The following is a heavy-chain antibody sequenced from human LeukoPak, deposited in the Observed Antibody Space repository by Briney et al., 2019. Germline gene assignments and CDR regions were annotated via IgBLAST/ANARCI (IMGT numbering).Heavy chain of an antibody. CDR2: IERDGTTT. CDR3: VKSPQRGGTNYEGFDN. V-gene: IGHV3-74*01. CDR1: GFTFSDHW. D-gene: IGHD3-22*01. Sequence: PGGSLRLSCTVSGFTFSDHWMHWVRQAPGKGLVWVSRIERDGTTTTYGDSVKGRFTIRRDNAKNTLYLQMNRLRVDDTAVYYCVKSPQRGGTNYEGFDNLGQGKMVT. J-gene: IGHJ3*02.